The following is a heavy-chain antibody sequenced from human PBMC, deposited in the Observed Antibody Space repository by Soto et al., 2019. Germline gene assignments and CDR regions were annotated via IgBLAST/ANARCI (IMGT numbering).Heavy chain of an antibody. CDR1: GFTFSSYG. D-gene: IGHD4-17*01. J-gene: IGHJ4*02. CDR3: ARDRQGATVNYFEY. CDR2: IWYDGSNK. Sequence: PGGSLRLSCAASGFTFSSYGMHWVRQAPGKGLEWVAVIWYDGSNKYYADSVKGRFTISRDNSKNTLYLQMNSLRAEDTAVYYCARDRQGATVNYFEYWGQGSLVTVSS. V-gene: IGHV3-33*01.